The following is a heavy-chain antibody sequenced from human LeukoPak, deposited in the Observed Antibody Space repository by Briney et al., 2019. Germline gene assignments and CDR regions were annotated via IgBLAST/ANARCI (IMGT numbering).Heavy chain of an antibody. J-gene: IGHJ4*02. V-gene: IGHV3-33*01. D-gene: IGHD4-17*01. Sequence: PGGSLRLSCAASGFTFSDYGMHWVRQAPGKGLEWVAVIWYDGRDKYYADSVKGRFTISRDNSKNTLYVQMNSLRAEDTAVYYCARDHRTTVTVYYFDYWGQGTLVTVSS. CDR3: ARDHRTTVTVYYFDY. CDR2: IWYDGRDK. CDR1: GFTFSDYG.